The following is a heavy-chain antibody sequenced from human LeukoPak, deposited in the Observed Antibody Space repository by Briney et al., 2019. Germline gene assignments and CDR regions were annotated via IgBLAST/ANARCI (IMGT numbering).Heavy chain of an antibody. J-gene: IGHJ6*03. CDR2: IYRGDAET. CDR1: GYSFTSYW. V-gene: IGHV5-51*01. Sequence: GSPQISCKGSGYSFTSYWIGWVRQMPGKGLEWMGIIYRGDAETRYSPSFQGQVTISADKSISTAYLQWSSLKASDTAMYYCARRSITIPSYYMDVWGKGTTVIVSS. CDR3: ARRSITIPSYYMDV. D-gene: IGHD3-3*01.